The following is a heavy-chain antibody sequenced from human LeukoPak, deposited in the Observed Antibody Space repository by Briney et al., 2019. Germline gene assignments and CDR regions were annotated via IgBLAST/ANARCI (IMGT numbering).Heavy chain of an antibody. CDR1: GYSISSGCY. V-gene: IGHV4-38-2*02. D-gene: IGHD1-26*01. CDR3: ARVQRTEEGGYSYYYIDV. Sequence: SETLSLTCTVSGYSISSGCYWTWIRQPPGKGLQWIGYVYYSGSTNYSPSLKSRATISVDTSKNQFSLNLRSVTAADTAVYYCARVQRTEEGGYSYYYIDVWGKGTTVTVSS. J-gene: IGHJ6*03. CDR2: VYYSGST.